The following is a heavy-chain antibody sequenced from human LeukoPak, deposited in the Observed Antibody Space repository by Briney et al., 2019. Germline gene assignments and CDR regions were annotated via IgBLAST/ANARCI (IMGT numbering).Heavy chain of an antibody. CDR2: ISAYNGNT. V-gene: IGHV1-18*01. Sequence: EASVKVSCKASGYTFTSYGISWVRQAPGQGLEWMGWISAYNGNTNYAQKLQGRVTMTTDTSTSTAYMELRSLRSDDTAVYYCASSYCSGGSCYDVDAFDIWGQGTMVTVSS. D-gene: IGHD2-15*01. CDR1: GYTFTSYG. J-gene: IGHJ3*02. CDR3: ASSYCSGGSCYDVDAFDI.